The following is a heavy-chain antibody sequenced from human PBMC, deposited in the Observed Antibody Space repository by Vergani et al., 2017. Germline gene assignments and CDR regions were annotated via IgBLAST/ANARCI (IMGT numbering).Heavy chain of an antibody. Sequence: EVQLLESGGGLVQPGGSLRLSCAASGFTFSSYAMSWVRQAPGKGLEWVSYISSSGSTIYYADSVKGRFTISRDNAKNSLYLQMNSLRAEDTAVCYCARVHYDFWSGDPYWGQGTLVTVSS. CDR3: ARVHYDFWSGDPY. J-gene: IGHJ4*02. CDR1: GFTFSSYA. CDR2: ISSSGSTI. V-gene: IGHV3-48*03. D-gene: IGHD3-3*01.